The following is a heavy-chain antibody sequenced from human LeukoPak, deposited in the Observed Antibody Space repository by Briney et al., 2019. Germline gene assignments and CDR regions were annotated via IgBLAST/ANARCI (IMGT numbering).Heavy chain of an antibody. J-gene: IGHJ5*02. CDR3: ARGVGGYCSGGSCYSEPNWFDP. CDR1: GESFSGYY. D-gene: IGHD2-15*01. CDR2: IYTRGST. V-gene: IGHV4-59*10. Sequence: SETLSLTCAVYGESFSGYYWSWLRQPAGKGLEWIGRIYTRGSTNYNPSLKSRVTISVDTSKNQFSLKLSSVTAADTAVYYCARGVGGYCSGGSCYSEPNWFDPWGQGTLVTVSS.